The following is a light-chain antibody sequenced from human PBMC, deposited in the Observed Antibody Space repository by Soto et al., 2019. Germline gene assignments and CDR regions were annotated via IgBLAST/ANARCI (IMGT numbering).Light chain of an antibody. Sequence: EVELTQSPGTLSLSPGERATLSCRPSQTVRNNYLAWCQQKPGQAPRLLIYDASSRATGIPDRFSGGGSGTDFTLTISRLEPEDFAVYYCQQFSSYPLTFGGGTKVDIK. CDR1: QTVRNNY. CDR2: DAS. V-gene: IGKV3-20*01. J-gene: IGKJ4*01. CDR3: QQFSSYPLT.